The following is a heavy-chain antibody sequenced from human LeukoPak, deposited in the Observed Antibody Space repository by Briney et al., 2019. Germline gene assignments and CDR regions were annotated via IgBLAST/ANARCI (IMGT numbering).Heavy chain of an antibody. V-gene: IGHV1-2*02. Sequence: ASVKVSCKASGYTFTDYFLHWVRQAPGQGLEWMGWINPDSGGTNYAQRFQGRVTMTRDTSISTAYMELSRLRSDDTAFYYCARAGVWDYNDSSGYHNGAFDIWGQGTMVTVSS. CDR3: ARAGVWDYNDSSGYHNGAFDI. D-gene: IGHD3-22*01. J-gene: IGHJ3*02. CDR2: INPDSGGT. CDR1: GYTFTDYF.